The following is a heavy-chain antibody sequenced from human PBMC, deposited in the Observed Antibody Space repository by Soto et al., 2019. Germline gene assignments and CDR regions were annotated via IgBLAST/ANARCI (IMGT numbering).Heavy chain of an antibody. D-gene: IGHD1-1*01. J-gene: IGHJ5*02. CDR3: AKGLATVGP. Sequence: GGALRLSCADPGFPFSSNGMHWVRQAPGKGLEWVAVISYDGSNKYYADSVKGRVTISRDNSKETLYLQLQSLRATDTAVYDCAKGLATVGPCGQRTRVTVSS. CDR1: GFPFSSNG. CDR2: ISYDGSNK. V-gene: IGHV3-30*18.